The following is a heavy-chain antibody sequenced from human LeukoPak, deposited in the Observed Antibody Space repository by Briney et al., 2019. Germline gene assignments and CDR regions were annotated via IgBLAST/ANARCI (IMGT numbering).Heavy chain of an antibody. CDR2: MNPNSGNT. CDR3: ARGLGYCSGGSCNRWFDP. J-gene: IGHJ5*02. Sequence: ASVKVSCKASGYTFTDYYIHWVRQATGQGLEWMGWMNPNSGNTGYAQKFQGRVTMTRNTSIGTAYMELSSLRSEDTAVYYCARGLGYCSGGSCNRWFDPWGQGTLVTVSS. CDR1: GYTFTDYY. D-gene: IGHD2-15*01. V-gene: IGHV1-8*02.